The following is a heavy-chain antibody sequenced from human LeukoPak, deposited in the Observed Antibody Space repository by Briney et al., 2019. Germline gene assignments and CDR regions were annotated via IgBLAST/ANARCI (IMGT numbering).Heavy chain of an antibody. J-gene: IGHJ4*02. CDR3: ASCGYSYGLYYFDY. Sequence: SVKVSCKASGGTFSSYAISWVRQAPGQGLEWMGGIIPIFGTANYAQKFQGRVTITADESTSTAYMELSSLRSEDTAVYYCASCGYSYGLYYFDYWGQGTLVTVSS. CDR1: GGTFSSYA. CDR2: IIPIFGTA. D-gene: IGHD5-18*01. V-gene: IGHV1-69*13.